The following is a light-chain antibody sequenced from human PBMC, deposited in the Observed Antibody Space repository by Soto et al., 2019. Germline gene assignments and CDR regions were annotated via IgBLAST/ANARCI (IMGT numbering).Light chain of an antibody. CDR3: QQLNSYPSLA. Sequence: DIQLTQSPSFLSASVGDRVTITCRASQGISSYLAWYQQKPGKAPKLLIYAASTLQSGVPSRFSGSGSGTEFTLTISSLQSEDFATYYCQQLNSYPSLAFGGGTNVEIK. CDR1: QGISSY. CDR2: AAS. J-gene: IGKJ4*01. V-gene: IGKV1-9*01.